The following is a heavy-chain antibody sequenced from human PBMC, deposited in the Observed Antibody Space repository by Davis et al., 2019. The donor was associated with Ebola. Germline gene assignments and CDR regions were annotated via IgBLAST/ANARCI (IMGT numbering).Heavy chain of an antibody. CDR1: GFTFSGSA. CDR3: AKDDTYSGYGLGAFDI. J-gene: IGHJ3*02. V-gene: IGHV3-73*01. CDR2: IRSKANSYAT. Sequence: GESLKISCAASGFTFSGSAMHWVRQASGKGLEWVGRIRSKANSYATAYAASVKGRFTISRDDSKNTLYLQMNSLRAEDTAVYYCAKDDTYSGYGLGAFDIWGQGTMVTVSS. D-gene: IGHD5-12*01.